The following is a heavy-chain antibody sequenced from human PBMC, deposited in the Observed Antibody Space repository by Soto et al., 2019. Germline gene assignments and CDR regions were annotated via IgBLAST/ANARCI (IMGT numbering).Heavy chain of an antibody. CDR1: GGSISSSSYY. V-gene: IGHV4-39*01. CDR2: IYYSGST. D-gene: IGHD3-16*01. Sequence: SETLSLTCTVSGGSISSSSYYWGWIRQPPGKGLEWIGSIYYSGSTYYNPSLKSRVTISVDTSKNQFSLKLSSVTAADTAVYYCARRPGGISLFDYWGQGTLVTVSS. CDR3: ARRPGGISLFDY. J-gene: IGHJ4*02.